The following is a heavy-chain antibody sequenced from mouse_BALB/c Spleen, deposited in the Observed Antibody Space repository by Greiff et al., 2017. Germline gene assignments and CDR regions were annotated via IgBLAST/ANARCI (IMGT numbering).Heavy chain of an antibody. D-gene: IGHD1-1*01. CDR1: GFTFSSYA. V-gene: IGHV5-6-5*01. CDR2: ISSGGST. J-gene: IGHJ2*01. CDR3: ARRDYGSSPFDY. Sequence: EVQLVESGGGLVKPGGSLKLSCAASGFTFSSYAMSWVRQTPEKRLEWVASISSGGSTYYPDSVKGRFTISRDNARNILYLQMSSLRSEDTAMYYCARRDYGSSPFDYWGQGTTLTVSS.